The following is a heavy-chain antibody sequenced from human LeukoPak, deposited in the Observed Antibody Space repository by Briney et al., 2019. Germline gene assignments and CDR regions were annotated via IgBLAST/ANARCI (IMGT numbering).Heavy chain of an antibody. CDR3: ARTRSSWYGQFNYFDC. Sequence: SETLSLTCTVSGGSISSYYWSWIRQPPGKGLEWIGDIYYSGTTNYNPSLKSRVTISVDTSKNQFSLKLSSVTAADTAVYYCARTRSSWYGQFNYFDCWGQGTLVTVSS. CDR1: GGSISSYY. D-gene: IGHD6-13*01. V-gene: IGHV4-59*01. CDR2: IYYSGTT. J-gene: IGHJ4*02.